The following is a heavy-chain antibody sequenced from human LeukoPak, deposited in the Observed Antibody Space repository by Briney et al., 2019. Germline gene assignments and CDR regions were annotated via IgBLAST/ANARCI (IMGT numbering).Heavy chain of an antibody. J-gene: IGHJ4*02. CDR3: ARTLSSSYCSGGNYWNDY. Sequence: SETLSLTCTVSGGSISSYYWSWIRQPPGKGLEYIGYICYTGSTNYNPSLRSRVTMSVDTSKNQFSLKLTSVTAADTAVYYCARTLSSSYCSGGNYWNDYWGQGTLVTASS. D-gene: IGHD2-15*01. V-gene: IGHV4-59*08. CDR2: ICYTGST. CDR1: GGSISSYY.